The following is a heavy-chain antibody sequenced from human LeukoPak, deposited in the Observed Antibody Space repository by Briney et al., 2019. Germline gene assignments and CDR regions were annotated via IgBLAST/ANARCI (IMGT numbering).Heavy chain of an antibody. CDR2: ISVSGGLT. Sequence: GGTLRLSCAASEFTFSIYGMSWVRQAPGKGLEWVSGISVSGGLTYYADYVKGRFTTSRDDSTNTVYLQMNSLRAEDTAVYYCAKDRPARGGSGWSRDYMDVWGKGTTVTISS. D-gene: IGHD6-19*01. V-gene: IGHV3-23*01. CDR1: EFTFSIYG. CDR3: AKDRPARGGSGWSRDYMDV. J-gene: IGHJ6*03.